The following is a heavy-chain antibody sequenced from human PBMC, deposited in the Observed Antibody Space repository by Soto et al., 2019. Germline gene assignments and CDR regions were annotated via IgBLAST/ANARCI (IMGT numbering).Heavy chain of an antibody. Sequence: PGGSLRLSCAASGFTFSSYGMHWVRQAPGKGLEWVAVISYDGSNKYYADSVKGRFTISRDNSKNTLYLQMNSLRAEDTAVYYCAKAESRDFWSGYWGSYYYGMDVWGQGTTVTVSS. CDR1: GFTFSSYG. V-gene: IGHV3-30*18. J-gene: IGHJ6*02. CDR3: AKAESRDFWSGYWGSYYYGMDV. CDR2: ISYDGSNK. D-gene: IGHD3-3*01.